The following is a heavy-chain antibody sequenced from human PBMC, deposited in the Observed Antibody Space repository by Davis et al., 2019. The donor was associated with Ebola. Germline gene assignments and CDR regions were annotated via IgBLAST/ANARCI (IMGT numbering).Heavy chain of an antibody. CDR1: GYTFTSYY. CDR3: ARDRPEYSSSSGGGYFDY. Sequence: SVKVSCKASGYTFTSYYMHWVRQAPGQGLEWMGGIIPILGIANYAQKFQGRVTITADESTSTAYMELSSLRSEDTAVYYCARDRPEYSSSSGGGYFDYWGQGTLVTVSS. V-gene: IGHV1-69*10. J-gene: IGHJ4*02. CDR2: IIPILGIA. D-gene: IGHD6-6*01.